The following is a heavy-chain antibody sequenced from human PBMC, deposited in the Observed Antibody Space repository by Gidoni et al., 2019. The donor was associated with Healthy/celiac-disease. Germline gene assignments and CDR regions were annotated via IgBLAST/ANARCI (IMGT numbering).Heavy chain of an antibody. J-gene: IGHJ4*02. V-gene: IGHV3-33*01. CDR2: IWYDGSNK. CDR3: ARGLSPRLFFWFDY. D-gene: IGHD2-21*01. Sequence: QVQLVESGGGVVQPGRSLRLSCAASGFTFSSYGMHWVRQAPGKGLEWVAVIWYDGSNKYYADSVKGRFTISRDNSKNTLYLQMNSLRAEDTAVYYCARGLSPRLFFWFDYWGQGTLVTVSS. CDR1: GFTFSSYG.